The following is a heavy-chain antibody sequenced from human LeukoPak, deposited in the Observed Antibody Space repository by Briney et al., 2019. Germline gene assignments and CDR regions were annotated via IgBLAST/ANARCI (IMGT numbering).Heavy chain of an antibody. Sequence: SVKVSCMASGYTFTSYGISWVRQAPGQGLEWMGWISAYNGNTNYAQKLQGRVTMTTDTSTSTAYMELRSLRSDDTAVYYCARLSAAAGTDWFDPWGQGTLVTVSS. CDR2: ISAYNGNT. CDR3: ARLSAAAGTDWFDP. D-gene: IGHD6-13*01. V-gene: IGHV1-18*01. CDR1: GYTFTSYG. J-gene: IGHJ5*02.